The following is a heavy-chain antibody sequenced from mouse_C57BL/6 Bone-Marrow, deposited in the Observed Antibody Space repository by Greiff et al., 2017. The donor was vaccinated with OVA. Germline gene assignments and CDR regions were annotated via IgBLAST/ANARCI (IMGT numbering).Heavy chain of an antibody. Sequence: VKLMESGAELVKPGASVKMSCKASGYTFTTYPIEWMKQNHGKSLEWIGNFHPYNDDTKYNEKFKGKATLTVEKSSSTVYLELSRLTSDDSAVYYCARGDYREYAMDYWGQGTSVTVSS. CDR1: GYTFTTYP. D-gene: IGHD2-12*01. CDR3: ARGDYREYAMDY. V-gene: IGHV1-47*01. CDR2: FHPYNDDT. J-gene: IGHJ4*01.